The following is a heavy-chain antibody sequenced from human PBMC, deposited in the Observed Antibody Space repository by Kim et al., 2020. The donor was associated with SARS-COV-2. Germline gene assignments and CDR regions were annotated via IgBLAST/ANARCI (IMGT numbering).Heavy chain of an antibody. J-gene: IGHJ4*02. CDR1: GYTFTGYY. CDR2: INPNSGGT. CDR3: ASGPPVYYDSSGEFDY. V-gene: IGHV1-2*06. Sequence: ASVKVSCKASGYTFTGYYMHWVRQAPGQGLEWMGRINPNSGGTNYAQKFQGRVTMTRDTSISTAYMELSRLRSDDTAVYYCASGPPVYYDSSGEFDYWGQGTLVTVSS. D-gene: IGHD3-22*01.